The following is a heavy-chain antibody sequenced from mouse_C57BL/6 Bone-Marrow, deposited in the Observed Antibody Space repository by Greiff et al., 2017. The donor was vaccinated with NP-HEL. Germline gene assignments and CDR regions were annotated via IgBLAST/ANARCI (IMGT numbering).Heavy chain of an antibody. CDR1: GYTFTSYW. CDR2: IYPGSGST. J-gene: IGHJ2*01. V-gene: IGHV1-55*01. CDR3: ARTYYDFDD. D-gene: IGHD2-10*01. Sequence: QVQLQQPGAELVKPGASVKMSCKASGYTFTSYWITWVKQRPGQGLVWIGDIYPGSGSTNYNEKFKSKATLTVDTSSSPAYLQLSSLTSEDSAVCYCARTYYDFDDWGQGTTLTVSS.